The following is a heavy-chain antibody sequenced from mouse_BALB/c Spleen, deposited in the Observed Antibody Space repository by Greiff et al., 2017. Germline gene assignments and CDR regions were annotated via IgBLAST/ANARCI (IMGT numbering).Heavy chain of an antibody. CDR2: ISSGGSYT. J-gene: IGHJ4*01. Sequence: EVMLVESGGGLVKPGGSQTLSCAASGFTFSRYAMSWVRQTPKKRLEWVATISSGGSYTYYPDSVKGRFTISRDNAKNTLYLQMSSLRSEDTAMYYCARLGKGDAMVYWGQGTSVTVSS. V-gene: IGHV5-9-1*01. D-gene: IGHD4-1*01. CDR3: ARLGKGDAMVY. CDR1: GFTFSRYA.